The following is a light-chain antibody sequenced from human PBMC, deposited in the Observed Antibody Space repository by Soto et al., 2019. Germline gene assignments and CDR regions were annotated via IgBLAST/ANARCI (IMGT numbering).Light chain of an antibody. V-gene: IGLV4-69*01. Sequence: QLVLTQSPSASASLGASVKLTCTLSSGHISYAIAWHQQQPEKGPRSFMNLNSDDSHNKGDVIPARFSGSSSGAARYLTISSLQSEDEADYYCQTWGTGGVFGGGTKLTVL. J-gene: IGLJ2*01. CDR1: SGHISYA. CDR3: QTWGTGGV. CDR2: LNSDDSH.